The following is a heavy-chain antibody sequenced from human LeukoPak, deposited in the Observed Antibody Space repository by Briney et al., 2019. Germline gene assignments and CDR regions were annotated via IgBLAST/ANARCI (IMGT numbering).Heavy chain of an antibody. Sequence: ASVTVSCKASGYTFTSYAIHWVRQAPAQGLEWMGWISAGNGNTKYSQNFQGRVTFISNTSATTAFMELSSLRSEDAAVYYCARDSGSGNNDYWGQGTLVTVSS. V-gene: IGHV1-3*01. CDR2: ISAGNGNT. CDR3: ARDSGSGNNDY. J-gene: IGHJ4*02. CDR1: GYTFTSYA. D-gene: IGHD1-26*01.